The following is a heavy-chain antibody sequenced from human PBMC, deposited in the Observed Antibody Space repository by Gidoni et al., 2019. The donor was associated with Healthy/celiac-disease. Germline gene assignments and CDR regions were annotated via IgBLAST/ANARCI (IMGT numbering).Heavy chain of an antibody. V-gene: IGHV1-69*06. CDR2: IIPIFGTA. Sequence: QVQLVQSGAEVKKPGSSVKVSCNASGCTFSSYAISWVRQAPGQGLEWMGGIIPIFGTANYAQKFQGRVTITADKSTSTAYMELSSLRSEDTAVYYCARGLGSGSDSYYYYYYMDVWGKGTTVTVSS. CDR3: ARGLGSGSDSYYYYYYMDV. D-gene: IGHD3-10*01. CDR1: GCTFSSYA. J-gene: IGHJ6*03.